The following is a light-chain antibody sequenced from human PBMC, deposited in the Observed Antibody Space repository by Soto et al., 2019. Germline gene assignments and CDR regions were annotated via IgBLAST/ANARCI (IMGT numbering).Light chain of an antibody. V-gene: IGLV3-21*01. J-gene: IGLJ3*02. CDR1: NIGSKS. CDR2: YDS. Sequence: SYELTQPPSVSVAPGKTASVACGGSNIGSKSVHWYQKKSGQAPVLVMYYDSDRPSGIPERFSGSNSGNTATLTISRVEAGHGADYYCQVWDISSGHVVFGGGTKLTVL. CDR3: QVWDISSGHVV.